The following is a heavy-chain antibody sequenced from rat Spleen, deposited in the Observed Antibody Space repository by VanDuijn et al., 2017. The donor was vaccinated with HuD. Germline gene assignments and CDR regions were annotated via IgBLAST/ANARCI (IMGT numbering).Heavy chain of an antibody. CDR2: IPNGGPNT. CDR3: ARDTNYFDY. Sequence: EVQLVESGGGLVQPGGTLKLSCAASGFTFSNYDMAWVRQAPTKGLEWVASIPNGGPNTYYSDSVKDRFTISRDNTKNTLYLQMNSLRSEDTATYYCARDTNYFDYWGHGVMVTVSS. V-gene: IGHV5S23*01. J-gene: IGHJ2*01. CDR1: GFTFSNYD. D-gene: IGHD2-1*01.